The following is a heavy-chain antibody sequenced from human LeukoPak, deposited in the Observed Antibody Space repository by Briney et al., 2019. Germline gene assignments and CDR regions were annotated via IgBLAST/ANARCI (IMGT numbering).Heavy chain of an antibody. CDR2: ISSSSSYI. CDR3: ARMVGAQHTTVFDY. J-gene: IGHJ4*02. V-gene: IGHV3-21*01. D-gene: IGHD1-26*01. CDR1: GFTFSSYS. Sequence: GGSLRLSCAASGFTFSSYSINWVRQAPGKGLEWVSSISSSSSYIYYADSVKGRFTISRDNAKNSLYLQMNSLRAEDTAVYYCARMVGAQHTTVFDYWGQGTLVTVSS.